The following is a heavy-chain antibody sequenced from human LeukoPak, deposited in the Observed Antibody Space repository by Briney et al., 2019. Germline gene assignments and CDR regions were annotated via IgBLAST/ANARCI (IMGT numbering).Heavy chain of an antibody. CDR3: ARDSAVAGDY. D-gene: IGHD6-19*01. CDR1: GFTFSSYE. CDR2: ISSSGSTI. J-gene: IGHJ4*02. V-gene: IGHV3-48*03. Sequence: PGGSLRLSCAASGFTFSSYEMNWARQAPGKGLEWVSYISSSGSTIYYADSVKGRFTISRDNAKNSLYLQMNSLRAEDTAVYYCARDSAVAGDYWGQGTLVTVSS.